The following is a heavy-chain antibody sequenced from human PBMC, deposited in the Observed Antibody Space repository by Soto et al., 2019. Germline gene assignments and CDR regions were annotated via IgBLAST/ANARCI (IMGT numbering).Heavy chain of an antibody. CDR2: IHSDGSST. CDR1: GFTFSYYW. Sequence: EVQLVESGGGLVRPGGSLRLSCAASGFTFSYYWMHWVRQAPGKGLVWVSRIHSDGSSTTYADFVKGRFIISRDNARKTVDLQMNSVRVEDRAVYYCARGDRGAFELWGQGTVVTVSS. V-gene: IGHV3-74*01. J-gene: IGHJ3*01. D-gene: IGHD1-26*01. CDR3: ARGDRGAFEL.